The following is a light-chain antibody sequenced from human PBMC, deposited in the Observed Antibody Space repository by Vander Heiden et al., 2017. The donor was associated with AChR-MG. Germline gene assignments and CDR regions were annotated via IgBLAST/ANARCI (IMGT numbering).Light chain of an antibody. CDR1: SSNIGAGYD. J-gene: IGLJ3*02. Sequence: QSVLTQPLSVSGAPGQRVTISCTGSSSNIGAGYDVHWYQQLPETAPKLLIYDSNKRPSGVPDRFSASKSGTSASLAITGLQAEDEADYYCQSYDTSLSGWVFGGGTKLTVL. CDR2: DSN. CDR3: QSYDTSLSGWV. V-gene: IGLV1-40*01.